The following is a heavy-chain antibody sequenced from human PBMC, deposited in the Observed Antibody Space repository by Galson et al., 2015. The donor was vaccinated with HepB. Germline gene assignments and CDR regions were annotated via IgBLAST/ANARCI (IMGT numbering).Heavy chain of an antibody. CDR1: GFTFSSYA. D-gene: IGHD2-2*01. V-gene: IGHV3-23*01. Sequence: SLRLSCAASGFTFSSYAMSWVRQAPGKGLEWVSAISGSGGSTYYADSVKGRFTISRDNSKNTLYLQMNSLRAEDTAVYYCAKAYIVVVPAAPDAFDIWGQGTMVTVSS. CDR2: ISGSGGST. CDR3: AKAYIVVVPAAPDAFDI. J-gene: IGHJ3*02.